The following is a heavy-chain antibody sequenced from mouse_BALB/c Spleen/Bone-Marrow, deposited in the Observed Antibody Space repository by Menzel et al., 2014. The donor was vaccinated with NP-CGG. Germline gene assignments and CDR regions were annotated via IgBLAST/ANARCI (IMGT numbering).Heavy chain of an antibody. D-gene: IGHD2-4*01. CDR3: GRGDDYDGDFDR. V-gene: IGHV1-37*01. J-gene: IGHJ2*01. CDR1: GYSFTGYF. Sequence: DVHLVESGPELVKPGASVKISCKASGYSFTGYFMNWVKQSHGKSPEWIGRINPYNGDTFYNQKFKGKATLTVDKSSSTAHMELLSLTSEDSAVYYCGRGDDYDGDFDRWGQGTTLTVSS. CDR2: INPYNGDT.